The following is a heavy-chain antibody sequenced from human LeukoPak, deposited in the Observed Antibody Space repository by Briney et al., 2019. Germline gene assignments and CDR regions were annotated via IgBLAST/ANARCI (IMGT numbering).Heavy chain of an antibody. CDR1: GGSISSYY. CDR3: ARDRGLYSSSWYPRFDP. CDR2: IYYSGST. V-gene: IGHV4-59*01. Sequence: SESLSLTCTVSGGSISSYYWSWIRQPPGKGLECIGYIYYSGSTNYNPSLKTRATISVDTSKNQFSLKLSSVTAADTAVYYCARDRGLYSSSWYPRFDPWGQGTLVTVSS. D-gene: IGHD6-13*01. J-gene: IGHJ5*02.